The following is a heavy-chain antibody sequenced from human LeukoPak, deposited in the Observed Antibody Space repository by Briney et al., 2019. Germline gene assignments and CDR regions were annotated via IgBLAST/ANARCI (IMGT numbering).Heavy chain of an antibody. D-gene: IGHD5-24*01. CDR2: INHSGST. CDR3: ARHADLWLQSDDY. J-gene: IGHJ4*02. Sequence: SETLSLTCAVYGGSFSGYYWSWIRQPPGKGLEWIGEINHSGSTNYNPSLKSRVTISVDTSKNQFSLKLSSVTAADTAVYYCARHADLWLQSDDYWGQGTLVTVSS. V-gene: IGHV4-34*01. CDR1: GGSFSGYY.